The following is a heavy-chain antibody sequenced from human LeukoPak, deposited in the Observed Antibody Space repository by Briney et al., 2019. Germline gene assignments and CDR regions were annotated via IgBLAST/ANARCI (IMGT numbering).Heavy chain of an antibody. CDR1: GYTFTSYD. J-gene: IGHJ4*02. D-gene: IGHD6-13*01. CDR3: ARDEIAAAGTHFDY. Sequence: ASVKVSCKASGYTFTSYDINWVRQATGQGLEWMGWMNPNSGNTGYAQKFQGRVTMTRNTSISTAYMELSSLRSEDTAVYYCARDEIAAAGTHFDYWGQGTLVTVSS. CDR2: MNPNSGNT. V-gene: IGHV1-8*01.